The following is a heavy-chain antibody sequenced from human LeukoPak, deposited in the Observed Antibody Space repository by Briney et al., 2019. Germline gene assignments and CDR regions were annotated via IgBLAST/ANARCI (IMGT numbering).Heavy chain of an antibody. D-gene: IGHD6-13*01. CDR3: ARDSSWYWNDAFDI. CDR1: GGSISSYY. Sequence: PSETLSLTCTVYGGSISSYYWSWIRQPPGKGLEWIGYIYYSGSTNYNPSLKSRVTISVDTSKNQFSLKLSSVTAADTAVYYCARDSSWYWNDAFDIWGQGTMVTVSS. CDR2: IYYSGST. J-gene: IGHJ3*02. V-gene: IGHV4-59*01.